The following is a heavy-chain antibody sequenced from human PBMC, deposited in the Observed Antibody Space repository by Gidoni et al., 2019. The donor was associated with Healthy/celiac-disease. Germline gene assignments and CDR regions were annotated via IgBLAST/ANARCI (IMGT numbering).Heavy chain of an antibody. J-gene: IGHJ6*03. CDR2: ISYDGSNK. CDR1: GFTFSSYG. D-gene: IGHD6-13*01. V-gene: IGHV3-30*18. CDR3: AKGQQLVFHYYYYMDV. Sequence: QVQLVESGGGVVQPGRSLRLSCAASGFTFSSYGMHWVRQAPGKGLEWVAVISYDGSNKYYADSVKGRFTISRDNSKNTLYLQMNSLRAEDTAVYYCAKGQQLVFHYYYYMDVWGKGTTVTVSS.